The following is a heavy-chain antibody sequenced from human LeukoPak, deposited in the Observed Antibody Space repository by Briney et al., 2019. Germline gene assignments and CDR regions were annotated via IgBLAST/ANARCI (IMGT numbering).Heavy chain of an antibody. V-gene: IGHV3-48*03. CDR1: GFTFTNYE. CDR3: AREPGGATFDY. Sequence: GGSLRLSCAASGFTFTNYEMNWVRQAPGKGLEWVPYISSSGSTIYYADSVKGRFTISRDNAKNSLYLQMNSLRAEDTALYYCAREPGGATFDYWGQGTLVTVSS. D-gene: IGHD3-10*01. CDR2: ISSSGSTI. J-gene: IGHJ4*02.